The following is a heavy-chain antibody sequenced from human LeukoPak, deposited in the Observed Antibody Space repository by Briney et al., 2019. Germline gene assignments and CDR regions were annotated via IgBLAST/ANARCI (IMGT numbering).Heavy chain of an antibody. CDR1: GFTFDDYA. Sequence: GGSLRLSCAASGFTFDDYAMHWVRQAPGKGLEWVSGISWNSGSIGYADSVKGRFTISRDNAKNSLYLQMNSLRAEDTALYYCAKVRAVAGPGLFYYYYMDVWGKGTTVTASS. V-gene: IGHV3-9*01. CDR2: ISWNSGSI. J-gene: IGHJ6*03. CDR3: AKVRAVAGPGLFYYYYMDV. D-gene: IGHD6-19*01.